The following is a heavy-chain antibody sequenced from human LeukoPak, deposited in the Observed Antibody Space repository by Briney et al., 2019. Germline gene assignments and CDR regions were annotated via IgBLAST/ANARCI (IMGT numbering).Heavy chain of an antibody. CDR1: RFIFSNYP. CDR3: AKSGGYSYVENFDH. CDR2: NSGSGGST. V-gene: IGHV3-23*01. J-gene: IGHJ4*02. D-gene: IGHD5-18*01. Sequence: GGAVRLSCASSRFIFSNYPMRGVGPAAARGLDGASSNSGSGGSTFSADSVKGRFIISRDNSKNTLYLQMNSLRAEDTGVYYCAKSGGYSYVENFDHWGQGTLVTVSP.